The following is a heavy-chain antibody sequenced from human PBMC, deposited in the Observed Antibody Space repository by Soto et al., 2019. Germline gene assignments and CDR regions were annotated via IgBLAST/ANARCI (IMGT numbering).Heavy chain of an antibody. V-gene: IGHV4-34*01. CDR3: ARDPRGSDS. CDR1: GGSFSDYY. D-gene: IGHD3-10*01. CDR2: INHSGST. Sequence: SETLSLTCAVYGGSFSDYYWSWIRQPPGKGLEWIGEINHSGSTNYNPSLKSRVTISVDTSKNQFSLKLSSVTAADTAVYYCARDPRGSDSWGQGTLVTVSS. J-gene: IGHJ5*01.